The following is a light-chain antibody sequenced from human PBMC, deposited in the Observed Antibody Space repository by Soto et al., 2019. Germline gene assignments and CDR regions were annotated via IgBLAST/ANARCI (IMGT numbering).Light chain of an antibody. CDR2: AAS. J-gene: IGKJ1*01. CDR3: QQYDYSVWT. Sequence: EIVLTQSPGTLSLSPGERVTLSCRASQSLSSGYLAWYQQRPGRAPRLLIYAASRRATGIPDRFSGSGSGTDFTLTISRLEPEDLAVYYCQQYDYSVWTFGQGTKVDIK. V-gene: IGKV3-20*01. CDR1: QSLSSGY.